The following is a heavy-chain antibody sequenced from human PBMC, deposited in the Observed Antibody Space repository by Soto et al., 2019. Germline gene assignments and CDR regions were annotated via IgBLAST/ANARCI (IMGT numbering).Heavy chain of an antibody. V-gene: IGHV1-69*13. D-gene: IGHD1-26*01. Sequence: SVKVSCKASGGTFSSYAISWVRQAPGQGLEWMGGIIPIFGTANYAQKFQGRVTITADESTSTAYMELSSLRSEDTAVYYCARDTRIVGAAPDAFDIWGQGIMVTVS. J-gene: IGHJ3*02. CDR3: ARDTRIVGAAPDAFDI. CDR2: IIPIFGTA. CDR1: GGTFSSYA.